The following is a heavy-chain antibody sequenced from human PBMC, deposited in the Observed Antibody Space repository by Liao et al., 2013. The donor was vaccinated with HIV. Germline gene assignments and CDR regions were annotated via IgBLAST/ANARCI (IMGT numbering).Heavy chain of an antibody. CDR3: ARGGPRTSGYSTSRNWGFQN. J-gene: IGHJ1*01. D-gene: IGHD3-3*01. CDR2: SIIVEAP. Sequence: QVQLQQWGAGLLKPSETLSLTCAVYGGSFSNYYWSWIRQPPGNGAWSGLGKSIIVEAPITTRTLKSRVSVSVDTSKKHFSLKLSSVTAADTAVYYCARGGPRTSGYSTSRNWGFQNWGKGTLVTVSS. V-gene: IGHV4-34*01. CDR1: GGSFSNYY.